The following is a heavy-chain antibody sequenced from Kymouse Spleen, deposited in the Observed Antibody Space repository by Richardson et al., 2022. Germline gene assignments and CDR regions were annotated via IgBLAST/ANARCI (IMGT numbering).Heavy chain of an antibody. V-gene: IGHV4-34*01. J-gene: IGHJ4*02. CDR2: INHSGST. CDR1: GGSFSGYY. Sequence: QVQLQQWGAGLLKPSETLSLTCAVYGGSFSGYYWSWIRQPPGKGLEWIGEINHSGSTNYNPSLKSRVTISVDTSKNQFSLKLSSVTAADTAVYYCARERIL**YQLLCCLTTGAREPWSPSPQ. D-gene: IGHD2-2*02. CDR3: ARERIL**YQLLCCLTT.